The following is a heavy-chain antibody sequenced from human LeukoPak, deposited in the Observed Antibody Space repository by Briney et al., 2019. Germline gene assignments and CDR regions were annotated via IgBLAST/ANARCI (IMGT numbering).Heavy chain of an antibody. J-gene: IGHJ4*02. D-gene: IGHD6-6*01. CDR3: ARDRGSSGYDY. CDR1: GGSISSYY. Sequence: SETLSLTCTVSGGSISSYYWSWIRQPPGKGLEWIGYIYYSGSTNYNPSLKSRVTISVDTSKNQFSLKLSSVTAADTAVYYCARDRGSSGYDYWGQGTLVTVSS. V-gene: IGHV4-59*01. CDR2: IYYSGST.